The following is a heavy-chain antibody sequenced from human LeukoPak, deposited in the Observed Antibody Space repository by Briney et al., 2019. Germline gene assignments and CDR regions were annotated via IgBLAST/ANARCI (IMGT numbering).Heavy chain of an antibody. CDR1: GYSISSAYY. CDR3: AREVDYYGSGSYYFNNWFDP. D-gene: IGHD3-10*01. Sequence: PSETLSLTCTVSGYSISSAYYWGWFRQPPGKGLEWIGSFYHSGSTYYNPSLKSRVTISVDTSKNQFSLKLSSVTAADTAVYYCAREVDYYGSGSYYFNNWFDPWGQGTLVTVSS. CDR2: FYHSGST. V-gene: IGHV4-38-2*02. J-gene: IGHJ5*02.